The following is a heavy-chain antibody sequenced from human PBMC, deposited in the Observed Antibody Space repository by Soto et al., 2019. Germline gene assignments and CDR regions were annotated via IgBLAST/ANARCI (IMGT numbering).Heavy chain of an antibody. CDR2: INHSGST. CDR1: GGSFSGYY. D-gene: IGHD3-22*01. Sequence: QVQLQQWGAGLLKPSETLSLTCAVYGGSFSGYYWSWIRQPPGKGLEWIGEINHSGSTNYNPSLKSRVTISVDTSKNQFSLKLSSVTAADTAVYYCAREIRSGYYPIYFDYWGQGTLVTVSS. CDR3: AREIRSGYYPIYFDY. V-gene: IGHV4-34*01. J-gene: IGHJ4*02.